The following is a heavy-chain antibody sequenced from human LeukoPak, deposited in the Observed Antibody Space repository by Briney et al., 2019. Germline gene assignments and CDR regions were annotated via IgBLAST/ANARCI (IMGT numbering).Heavy chain of an antibody. CDR2: ISSSGSTI. V-gene: IGHV3-11*04. Sequence: GGSLRLSCAASGFTFSDYYMSWIRQAPGKGLEWVSYISSSGSTIYYADSVKGRFTISRDNAKNSLYLQMNSLRAEDTAVYYCARDFPDYYGSGSYYNYPLFDYWGQGTLVTVSS. J-gene: IGHJ4*02. CDR1: GFTFSDYY. D-gene: IGHD3-10*01. CDR3: ARDFPDYYGSGSYYNYPLFDY.